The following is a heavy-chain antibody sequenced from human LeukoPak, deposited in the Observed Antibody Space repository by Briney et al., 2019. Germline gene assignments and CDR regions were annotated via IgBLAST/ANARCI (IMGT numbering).Heavy chain of an antibody. CDR1: GYTFTSYG. D-gene: IGHD4-17*01. CDR3: ARGGYGDYPPRGYGMDV. CDR2: ISAYNGNT. J-gene: IGHJ6*02. V-gene: IGHV1-18*01. Sequence: GASVEVSCKASGYTFTSYGISWVRQAPGQGLEWMGWISAYNGNTNYAQKLQGRVTMTTDTSTSTAYMELRSLRSDDTAVYYCARGGYGDYPPRGYGMDVWGQGTTVTVSS.